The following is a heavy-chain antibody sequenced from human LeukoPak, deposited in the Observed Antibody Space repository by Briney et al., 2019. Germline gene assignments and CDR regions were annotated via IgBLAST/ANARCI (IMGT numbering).Heavy chain of an antibody. V-gene: IGHV1-8*01. CDR1: AYTFTTYD. Sequence: ASVNVSCKASAYTFTTYDINLVRQATGQGREGMGWINPNSGHTGYAPKFQGRVTMTRNTSIRTAYMELSSLRSEDTAVYYCARGAPGSYCSGGSCPYFDYWGQGTLISVSS. D-gene: IGHD2-15*01. CDR2: INPNSGHT. CDR3: ARGAPGSYCSGGSCPYFDY. J-gene: IGHJ4*02.